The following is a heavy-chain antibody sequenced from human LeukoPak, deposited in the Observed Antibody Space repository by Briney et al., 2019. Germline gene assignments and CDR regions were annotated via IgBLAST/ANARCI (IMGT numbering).Heavy chain of an antibody. CDR1: GGSLTNYY. V-gene: IGHV4-4*09. CDR3: ARLNFRGGEALHFDS. Sequence: PSGTLSLTCSVSGGSLTNYYWGWIRQPPGKGLEFIGYIHSDGTTNYDSSLQSRVAISLDTSKIQFSLRLYSVTAADTALYFCARLNFRGGEALHFDSWGQGTLVTVSS. J-gene: IGHJ4*02. CDR2: IHSDGTT. D-gene: IGHD3-16*01.